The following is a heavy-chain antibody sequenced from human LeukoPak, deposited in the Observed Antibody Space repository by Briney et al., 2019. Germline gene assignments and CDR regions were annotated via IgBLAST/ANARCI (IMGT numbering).Heavy chain of an antibody. CDR2: IYTSGST. Sequence: NPSQTLSLTCTVSGGSISSGSYYWSWIRQPAGKGLEWIGRIYTSGSTNYNPSLKSRVTISVDTSKNQFSLKLSSVTAADTAVYYCARGHTVTTRHAFDIWGQGTMVTVSS. J-gene: IGHJ3*02. V-gene: IGHV4-61*02. CDR1: GGSISSGSYY. CDR3: ARGHTVTTRHAFDI. D-gene: IGHD4-17*01.